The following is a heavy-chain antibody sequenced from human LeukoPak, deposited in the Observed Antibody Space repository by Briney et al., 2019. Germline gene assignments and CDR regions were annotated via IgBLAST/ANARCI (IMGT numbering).Heavy chain of an antibody. CDR3: AKDGAVTTRYYYYNGMDV. J-gene: IGHJ6*02. V-gene: IGHV3-30*04. CDR1: GFTFSSYA. Sequence: GRSLRLSCAASGFTFSSYAMHWVRHAPGKGLEWVAVISYDGSNKYYADSVKGRFTISRDNSKNTLYLQMNSLRAEDTAVYYCAKDGAVTTRYYYYNGMDVWGQGTTVTVSS. CDR2: ISYDGSNK. D-gene: IGHD4-11*01.